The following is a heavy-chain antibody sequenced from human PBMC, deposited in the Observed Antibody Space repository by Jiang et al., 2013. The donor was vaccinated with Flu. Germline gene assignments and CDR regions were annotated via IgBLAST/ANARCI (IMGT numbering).Heavy chain of an antibody. D-gene: IGHD3-3*01. CDR2: IYYSGST. J-gene: IGHJ5*02. Sequence: GSGLVKPSETLSLTCTVSGGSISSSSYYWGWIRQPPGKGLEWIGSIYYSGSTYYNPSLKSRVTISVDTSKNQFSLKLSSVAAADTAVYYCARRGFSSPYYDFWSGYYDSWFDPWGQGTLVTVSS. CDR3: ARRGFSSPYYDFWSGYYDSWFDP. CDR1: GGSISSSSYY. V-gene: IGHV4-39*01.